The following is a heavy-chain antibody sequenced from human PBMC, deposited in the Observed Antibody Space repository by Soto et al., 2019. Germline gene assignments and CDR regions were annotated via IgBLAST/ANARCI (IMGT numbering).Heavy chain of an antibody. CDR2: IHYSGNT. J-gene: IGHJ4*02. V-gene: IGHV4-31*03. CDR1: GGSISSGDYY. CDR3: ARTPGGAPADYYFDY. Sequence: TSETLSLTCTVSGGSISSGDYYWSWIRHHPGGGLEWIGCIHYSGNTYYDPSLKSRLTMSVDTSKNQFSLNLSSVTAADTAVYYCARTPGGAPADYYFDYWGLGTLVTVSS. D-gene: IGHD4-17*01.